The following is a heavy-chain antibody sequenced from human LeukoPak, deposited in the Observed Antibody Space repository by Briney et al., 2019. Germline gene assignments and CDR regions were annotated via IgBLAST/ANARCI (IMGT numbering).Heavy chain of an antibody. CDR2: IYYSGST. D-gene: IGHD6-13*01. CDR3: ARVVAAAGLSYYYYYYGMDV. CDR1: GGSISSYY. Sequence: SETLSLTCTVSGGSISSYYWSWIRQPPGKGLEWMGYIYYSGSTNYNPSPKSRVTISVATSKNQLSLKLSSVTAADTAVYYCARVVAAAGLSYYYYYYGMDVWGQGTTVTVSS. J-gene: IGHJ6*02. V-gene: IGHV4-59*01.